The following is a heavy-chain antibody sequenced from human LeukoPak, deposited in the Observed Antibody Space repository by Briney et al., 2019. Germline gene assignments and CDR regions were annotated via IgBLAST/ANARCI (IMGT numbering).Heavy chain of an antibody. CDR1: GYSFTSYW. D-gene: IGHD5-18*01. Sequence: GESPKISCKGSGYSFTSYWIGWVRQMPGKGLEWMEIIYPGDSDTRYSPSFQGQVTISADKSISTAYLQWSSLKASDTAMYYCARPRIQLWAGAFDIWGQGTMVTVSS. CDR3: ARPRIQLWAGAFDI. J-gene: IGHJ3*02. CDR2: IYPGDSDT. V-gene: IGHV5-51*01.